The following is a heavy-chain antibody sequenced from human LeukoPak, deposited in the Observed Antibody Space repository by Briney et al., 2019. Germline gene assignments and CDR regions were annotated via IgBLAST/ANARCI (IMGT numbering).Heavy chain of an antibody. J-gene: IGHJ6*03. CDR2: ISGSGGST. CDR1: GFTFSSYA. CDR3: ARDPYSGSYGNYYYYFMDV. V-gene: IGHV3-23*01. Sequence: GGSLRLSCAASGFTFSSYAMNWVRLAPGKGLEWVSTISGSGGSTYNADSVNGRFTIARDNAKNSLDLQMNSLRAEDTAVYYCARDPYSGSYGNYYYYFMDVWGKGTTVTISS. D-gene: IGHD1-26*01.